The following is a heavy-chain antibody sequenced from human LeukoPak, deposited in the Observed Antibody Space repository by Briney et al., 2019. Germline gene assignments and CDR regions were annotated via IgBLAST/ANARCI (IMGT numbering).Heavy chain of an antibody. J-gene: IGHJ4*02. D-gene: IGHD6-19*01. V-gene: IGHV3-21*01. CDR1: GFSFSSHT. CDR3: ARDLGGIAVAGTYFDY. CDR2: VSSSSSYI. Sequence: GGSLRLSCAASGFSFSSHTMIWVRQAPGKGLEWVSSVSSSSSYIYYADSVKGRFTISRDNAKNSLYLQMNSLRAEDTAVYYCARDLGGIAVAGTYFDYWGQGTLVTVSS.